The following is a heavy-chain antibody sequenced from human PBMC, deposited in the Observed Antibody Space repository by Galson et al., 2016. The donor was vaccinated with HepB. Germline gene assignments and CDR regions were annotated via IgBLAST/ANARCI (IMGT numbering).Heavy chain of an antibody. Sequence: PALVKPTQTLTLTCTFSGFSLSTSGVGVGWILQPPGRALEWLALIFWNDDKRYSPSLKSRLTITKDTSKNHVVLTVTNMDPVDTATYYCARFGTEITPGGPFDSWGQGTLVTVSS. J-gene: IGHJ4*02. CDR2: IFWNDDK. CDR1: GFSLSTSGVG. CDR3: ARFGTEITPGGPFDS. V-gene: IGHV2-5*01. D-gene: IGHD4-23*01.